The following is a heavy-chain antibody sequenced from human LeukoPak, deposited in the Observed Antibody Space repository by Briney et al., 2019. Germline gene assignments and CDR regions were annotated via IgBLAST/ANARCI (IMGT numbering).Heavy chain of an antibody. J-gene: IGHJ4*02. V-gene: IGHV3-23*01. CDR3: ARRGYFDSSGYSLDY. CDR2: ISGSGGST. Sequence: GGSLRLSCAASGFTFSSYAMTWVRQAPGKGLEWVSAISGSGGSTFYADSVKGRFTISRDNAKKSLYLQMNSLRDEDTAVYYCARRGYFDSSGYSLDYWGQGTLVTVSS. D-gene: IGHD3-22*01. CDR1: GFTFSSYA.